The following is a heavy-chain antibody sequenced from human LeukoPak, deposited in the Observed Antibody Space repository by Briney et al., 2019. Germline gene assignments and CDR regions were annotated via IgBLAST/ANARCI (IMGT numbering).Heavy chain of an antibody. Sequence: GGSLRLSCAASGFTFSDYYMSWIRQAPGKGLEWVSAISGSGGSTYYADSVKGRFTISRDNSKNTLYLQMNSLRAEDTAVYYCAKVVYCTNGVCSQYYFDYWGQGTLVTVSS. CDR1: GFTFSDYY. V-gene: IGHV3-23*01. CDR3: AKVVYCTNGVCSQYYFDY. CDR2: ISGSGGST. D-gene: IGHD2-8*01. J-gene: IGHJ4*02.